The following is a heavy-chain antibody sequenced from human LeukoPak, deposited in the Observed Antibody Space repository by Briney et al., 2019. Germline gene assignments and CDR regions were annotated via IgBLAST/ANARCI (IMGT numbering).Heavy chain of an antibody. Sequence: SETLSLTCSVSGGSITSYYWSWIRQPPGKGLEWIGHVSDGGRTNYSPSLRSRVSISVDTSKNQFSLKLNSVTAADAAVYFCARASTTFDDWGQGTLVTVSS. CDR1: GGSITSYY. D-gene: IGHD1-14*01. J-gene: IGHJ4*02. V-gene: IGHV4-59*01. CDR3: ARASTTFDD. CDR2: VSDGGRT.